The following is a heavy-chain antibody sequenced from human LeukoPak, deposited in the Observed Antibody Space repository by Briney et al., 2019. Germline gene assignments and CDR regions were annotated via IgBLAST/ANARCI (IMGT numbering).Heavy chain of an antibody. D-gene: IGHD2-15*01. CDR2: IIPIFGTA. Sequence: GASVKVSCKASGYTFTSNYMLWVRQAPGQGLEWMGGIIPIFGTANYAQKFQGRVTITADESTSTAYMELSSLRSEDTAVYYCAGGYCSGGSCRRYYYGMDVWGQGTTVTVSS. V-gene: IGHV1-69*13. J-gene: IGHJ6*02. CDR1: GYTFTSNY. CDR3: AGGYCSGGSCRRYYYGMDV.